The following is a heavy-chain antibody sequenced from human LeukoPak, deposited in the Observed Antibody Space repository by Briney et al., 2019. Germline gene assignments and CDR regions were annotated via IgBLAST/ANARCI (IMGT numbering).Heavy chain of an antibody. CDR1: GFTFSSYA. CDR3: AKDGGYSYGYFDY. V-gene: IGHV3-23*01. CDR2: ISGSGGST. D-gene: IGHD5-18*01. J-gene: IGHJ4*02. Sequence: QPGGSLRLSCAASGFTFSSYAMSWVRQAPGKGLEWVSVISGSGGSTYYADSVKGRFTISRDNSKNTLYLQMNSLRAEDTAVYYCAKDGGYSYGYFDYWGQGTLVTVSS.